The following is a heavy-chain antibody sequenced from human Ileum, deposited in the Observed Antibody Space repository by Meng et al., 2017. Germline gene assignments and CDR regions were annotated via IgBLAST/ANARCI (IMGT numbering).Heavy chain of an antibody. D-gene: IGHD3-16*01. J-gene: IGHJ4*02. V-gene: IGHV4-34*01. CDR3: ARGGGRYGPDFDY. Sequence: VQRLQWVRGLLKPSEPLSLPCAAYGGSFSGYNWSWIRQPPGKGLEWIGEVNHSGGTNYNPSLKSRVTISVDTSKNQFSLKLSSVTAADTAVYYCARGGGRYGPDFDYWGQGTLVTVSS. CDR2: VNHSGGT. CDR1: GGSFSGYN.